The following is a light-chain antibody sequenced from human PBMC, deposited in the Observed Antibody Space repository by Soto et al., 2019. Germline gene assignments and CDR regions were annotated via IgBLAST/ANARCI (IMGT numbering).Light chain of an antibody. V-gene: IGLV1-44*01. Sequence: QSVLTQPPSVSWTPGQRVTISCSGSSSNIGSNTVNWYQQLPGTAPKLLIYSNNQRPSGVPDRFSGSKSGTSASLAISGLQSEDEAHYYCAAWDDSLNGRVFGGGTKLTLL. CDR1: SSNIGSNT. J-gene: IGLJ2*01. CDR2: SNN. CDR3: AAWDDSLNGRV.